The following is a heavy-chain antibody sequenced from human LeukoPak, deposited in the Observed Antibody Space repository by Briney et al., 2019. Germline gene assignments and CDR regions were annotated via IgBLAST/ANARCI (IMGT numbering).Heavy chain of an antibody. J-gene: IGHJ5*02. D-gene: IGHD3-3*01. CDR3: ARNGQSGFSFDP. CDR2: INHSGST. CDR1: GGSFSGYY. V-gene: IGHV4-34*01. Sequence: SETLSLTCAVYGGSFSGYYWSWIRQPPGKGLEWIGEINHSGSTNYNPSLKSRVTISADSSKNQFSLKLYSVTAADTAVYYCARNGQSGFSFDPWGQGTLVTVSS.